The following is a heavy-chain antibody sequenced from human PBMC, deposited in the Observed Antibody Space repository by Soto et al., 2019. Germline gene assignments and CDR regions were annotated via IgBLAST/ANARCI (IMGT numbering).Heavy chain of an antibody. Sequence: ASVKVSCKASGYTFTGYYMHWVRQAPGQGLEWMGWINPNSGGTNYAQKFQGRVTMTRDTSISTAYMELSRLRSDDTAVYYCARVGPYYYDSSGPFDPWGQGTLVTVSS. CDR1: GYTFTGYY. D-gene: IGHD3-22*01. CDR3: ARVGPYYYDSSGPFDP. CDR2: INPNSGGT. J-gene: IGHJ5*02. V-gene: IGHV1-2*02.